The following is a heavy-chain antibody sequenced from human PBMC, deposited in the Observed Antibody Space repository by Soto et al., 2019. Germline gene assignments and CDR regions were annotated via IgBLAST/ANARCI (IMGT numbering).Heavy chain of an antibody. Sequence: PSETLSLTCAVYGGSLSGYYWSWIRQPPGKGLEWIGEINHSGSTNYNPSLKSRVTISVDTSKNQFSLQLNSVAPEDTAVYYCARDLYSSSIHYYYMDVWGKGTTVTVSS. V-gene: IGHV4-34*01. D-gene: IGHD6-13*01. J-gene: IGHJ6*03. CDR1: GGSLSGYY. CDR2: INHSGST. CDR3: ARDLYSSSIHYYYMDV.